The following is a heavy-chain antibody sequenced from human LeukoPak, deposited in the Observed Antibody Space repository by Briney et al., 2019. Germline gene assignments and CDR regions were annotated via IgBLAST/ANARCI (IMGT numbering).Heavy chain of an antibody. V-gene: IGHV1-18*01. J-gene: IGHJ6*02. D-gene: IGHD3-10*01. CDR1: GYSFNSYG. Sequence: GASVKVSCNASGYSFNSYGISWVRQAPGQGLECIGWISAYNGNTNYAQKVQGRVTMTTDTSTSTAYMELRSLRSDDTAVYYCARDLIPITMVRGVTIKRGEDGLDVWGQGTTVTVSS. CDR2: ISAYNGNT. CDR3: ARDLIPITMVRGVTIKRGEDGLDV.